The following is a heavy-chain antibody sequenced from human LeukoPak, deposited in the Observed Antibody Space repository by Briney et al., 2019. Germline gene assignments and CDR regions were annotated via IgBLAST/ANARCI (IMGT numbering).Heavy chain of an antibody. CDR2: ISYDSTNI. Sequence: PGRSLRLSCAASGFTFSTFAMHWVRQAPGKGLQWVALISYDSTNIQYADSVKGRFTISRDNAKNSLYLQMNSLRAEDTAVYYCARDRIAAAGTGYYYYYMDVWGKGTTVTVSS. D-gene: IGHD6-13*01. V-gene: IGHV3-30-3*01. CDR1: GFTFSTFA. J-gene: IGHJ6*03. CDR3: ARDRIAAAGTGYYYYYMDV.